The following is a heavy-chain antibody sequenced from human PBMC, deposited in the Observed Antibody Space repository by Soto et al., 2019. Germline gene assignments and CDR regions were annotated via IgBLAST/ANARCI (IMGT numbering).Heavy chain of an antibody. CDR1: GASINSGGYY. J-gene: IGHJ5*02. CDR2: IYYTGST. D-gene: IGHD1-7*01. V-gene: IGHV4-31*03. CDR3: ARNRRTNPSWFDT. Sequence: QVQLQESGPGLVIPSQTLSLTCTVSGASINSGGYYWSWIRQHPGKGLEWIGYIYYTGSTYYNPSLRSRLTISIDTSKNQFSLKLSSVTAADTAVYSCARNRRTNPSWFDTWGQGTLVTVSS.